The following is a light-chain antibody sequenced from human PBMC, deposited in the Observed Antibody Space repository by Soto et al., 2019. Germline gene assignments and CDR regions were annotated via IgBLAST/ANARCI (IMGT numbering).Light chain of an antibody. CDR2: EVT. J-gene: IGLJ1*01. CDR3: ISYTTTSTYV. Sequence: QSVLTQPASVSGSPGQSIIISCSGTSSDVGGYDLVSWYQQHPGKAPKLLIYEVTNRPSGISNRFSGSKSGNTASLTISGLQADDEADYYCISYTTTSTYVFGTGTKLTVL. CDR1: SSDVGGYDL. V-gene: IGLV2-14*01.